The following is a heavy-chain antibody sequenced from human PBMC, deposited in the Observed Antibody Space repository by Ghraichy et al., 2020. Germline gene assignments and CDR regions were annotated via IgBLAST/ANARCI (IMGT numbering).Heavy chain of an antibody. D-gene: IGHD3-22*01. J-gene: IGHJ4*02. Sequence: SLTCAVYGGSFSGFSWSWIRQPPGKGLEWIGEVNPSGTTNYNPSLKSRVTISIDTSKNQFSLRLTSVTAADTAVYYCASQYYDSSGFSPFDYWGQGTLVTVSS. CDR1: GGSFSGFS. CDR2: VNPSGTT. CDR3: ASQYYDSSGFSPFDY. V-gene: IGHV4-34*01.